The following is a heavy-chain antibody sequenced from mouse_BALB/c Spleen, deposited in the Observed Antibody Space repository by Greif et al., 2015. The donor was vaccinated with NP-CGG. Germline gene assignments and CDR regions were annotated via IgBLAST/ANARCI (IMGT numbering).Heavy chain of an antibody. V-gene: IGHV1S135*01. J-gene: IGHJ4*01. CDR1: GYSFTDYN. CDR2: IDPYNGGT. CDR3: ARGDYGNYGRFAMDY. D-gene: IGHD2-1*01. Sequence: EVQLQQSGPELVKPGASVKVSCKASGYSFTDYNMHWVKQSHGKSLEWIGYIDPYNGGTSYNQKFKGKATLTVDKSSSTAFMHLNSLTSEDSAVYYCARGDYGNYGRFAMDYWGQGTSVTVSS.